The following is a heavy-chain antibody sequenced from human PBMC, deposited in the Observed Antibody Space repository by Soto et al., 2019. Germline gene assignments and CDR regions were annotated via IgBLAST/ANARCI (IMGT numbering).Heavy chain of an antibody. Sequence: SETLSFTCAVYGGSFSGYYWSWIRQPPGKGLEWIGEINHSGSTNYNPSLKSRVTISVDTSKNQFSLKLSSVTAADTAVYYCARDIAGYSYGPGFDYWGQGTLVTVSS. J-gene: IGHJ4*02. V-gene: IGHV4-34*01. CDR2: INHSGST. CDR3: ARDIAGYSYGPGFDY. D-gene: IGHD5-18*01. CDR1: GGSFSGYY.